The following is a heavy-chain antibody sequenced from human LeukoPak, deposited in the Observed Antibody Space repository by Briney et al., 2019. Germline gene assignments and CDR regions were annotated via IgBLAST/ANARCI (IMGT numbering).Heavy chain of an antibody. Sequence: GASVKVSCKASGYTFTGYYMHWVRQAPGQGLEWMGWINPNSGGTNYAQKFQGRVTMNRDTSISTAYMELSRLRSDDTAVYYCARDLSQIDYGMDVWGQGTTVTVSS. CDR1: GYTFTGYY. D-gene: IGHD2-21*01. CDR3: ARDLSQIDYGMDV. J-gene: IGHJ6*02. CDR2: INPNSGGT. V-gene: IGHV1-2*02.